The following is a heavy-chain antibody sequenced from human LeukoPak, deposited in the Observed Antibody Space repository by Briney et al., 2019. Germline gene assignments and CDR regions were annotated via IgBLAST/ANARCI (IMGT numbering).Heavy chain of an antibody. V-gene: IGHV1-8*01. CDR2: MNPNSGNT. Sequence: ASVKVSCKASGYTFTSYDINWVRQAPGQGLEWMGWMNPNSGNTGYAQKFQGRATMTRNTSISTAYMELSSLRSEDTAVYYCARLITIFGVDYYYYMDVWGKGTTVTVSS. J-gene: IGHJ6*03. CDR1: GYTFTSYD. CDR3: ARLITIFGVDYYYYMDV. D-gene: IGHD3-3*01.